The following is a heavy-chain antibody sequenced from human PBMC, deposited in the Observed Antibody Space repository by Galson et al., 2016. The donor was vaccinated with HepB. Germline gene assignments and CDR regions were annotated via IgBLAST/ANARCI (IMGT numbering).Heavy chain of an antibody. D-gene: IGHD6-13*01. Sequence: PALVKPTQTLTLTCSFSGFLLSTSGMGVAWIRQPPGKALEWLALIYWDDDKRYSPSLKSRLTITKDTSKNQVVLTMTNMDPVDTATYYCAHGRVAAAGPGAFDIWGQGTMVTVSS. V-gene: IGHV2-5*02. CDR3: AHGRVAAAGPGAFDI. CDR2: IYWDDDK. J-gene: IGHJ3*02. CDR1: GFLLSTSGMG.